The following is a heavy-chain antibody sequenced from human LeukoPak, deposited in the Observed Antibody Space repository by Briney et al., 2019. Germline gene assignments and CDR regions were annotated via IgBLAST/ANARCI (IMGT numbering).Heavy chain of an antibody. CDR2: ISYSGST. CDR1: GGSISSYY. D-gene: IGHD3-16*01. CDR3: ARLSFGGVMNWFDP. V-gene: IGHV4-59*01. J-gene: IGHJ5*02. Sequence: SETLSLTCTVSGGSISSYYWNWIRQPPGKGLEWIGYISYSGSTDHNPSLKSRVTISVDTSKNQFSLKLSSVTAADTAVYYCARLSFGGVMNWFDPWGQGTLVTVSS.